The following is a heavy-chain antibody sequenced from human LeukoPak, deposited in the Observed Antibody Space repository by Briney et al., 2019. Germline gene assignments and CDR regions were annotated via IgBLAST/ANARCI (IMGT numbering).Heavy chain of an antibody. CDR3: AKDTVIRVVNDF. Sequence: GGSLRLSCAASGFTFSSYAMSWLRPAPGKGLEWGSAISGSGGSTYYADSVKGRFTICSDNSKNTLYLQMNSLRAEDTAVYYCAKDTVIRVVNDFWGQGTLVTVSS. V-gene: IGHV3-23*01. D-gene: IGHD3-3*01. J-gene: IGHJ4*02. CDR1: GFTFSSYA. CDR2: ISGSGGST.